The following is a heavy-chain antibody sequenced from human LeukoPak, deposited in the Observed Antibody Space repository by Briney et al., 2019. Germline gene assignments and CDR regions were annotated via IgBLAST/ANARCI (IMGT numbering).Heavy chain of an antibody. CDR3: ASVPSSSWDERFDY. V-gene: IGHV4-39*01. J-gene: IGHJ4*02. Sequence: SETLSLTCTVSGGSINTNSYYWGWIRQPPGKGLEWIGSINYSGSTYYNPSLKSRVTISVDTSKNQFSLKLSSVTAADTAVYYCASVPSSSWDERFDYWGQGTLVTVSS. D-gene: IGHD6-13*01. CDR2: INYSGST. CDR1: GGSINTNSYY.